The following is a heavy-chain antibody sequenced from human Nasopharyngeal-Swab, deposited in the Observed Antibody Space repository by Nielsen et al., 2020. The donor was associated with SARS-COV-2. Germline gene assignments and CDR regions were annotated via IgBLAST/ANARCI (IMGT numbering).Heavy chain of an antibody. CDR1: GGSFTGFY. D-gene: IGHD1-26*01. CDR3: ARAGRVGDAFTGLGV. V-gene: IGHV4-34*01. CDR2: INHNEKT. J-gene: IGHJ6*02. Sequence: SETLSLTCSVSGGSFTGFYWNWIRQPPGKGLEWIGEINHNEKTNYNPSLMSRVTMSIDTSNNRVSLRLSSVAASDTAVYYCARAGRVGDAFTGLGVWGQGTTVTVSS.